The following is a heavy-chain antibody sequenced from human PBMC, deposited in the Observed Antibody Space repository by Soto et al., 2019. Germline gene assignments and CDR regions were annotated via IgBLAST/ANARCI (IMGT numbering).Heavy chain of an antibody. J-gene: IGHJ4*02. D-gene: IGHD3-10*01. CDR2: ISGSGVAT. Sequence: EVQLLESGGGLVQPGGSLRLSCAVSGFTFSSSAMAWVRQAPGEGLEWVSSISGSGVATFYADSVKGRFTISRDNSKNPLHLQMNRLGAEDTAVYHCAKMAYFGDPPGGDSWGQGTLVTVSS. CDR3: AKMAYFGDPPGGDS. V-gene: IGHV3-23*01. CDR1: GFTFSSSA.